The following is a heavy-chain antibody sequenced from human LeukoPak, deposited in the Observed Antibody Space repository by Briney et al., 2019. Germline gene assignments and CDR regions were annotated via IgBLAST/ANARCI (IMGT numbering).Heavy chain of an antibody. J-gene: IGHJ4*02. D-gene: IGHD6-25*01. V-gene: IGHV3-30*18. CDR3: AEGALSSVYVGYYFDY. Sequence: GGSLRLSCAASGFTFSSYGMHWVRQAPGKGLEWVAVISYDGSNKYYADSVKGRFTIPRDNSKNTLYLQMNSLRAEDTAVYYCAEGALSSVYVGYYFDYWGQGTLVTVSS. CDR2: ISYDGSNK. CDR1: GFTFSSYG.